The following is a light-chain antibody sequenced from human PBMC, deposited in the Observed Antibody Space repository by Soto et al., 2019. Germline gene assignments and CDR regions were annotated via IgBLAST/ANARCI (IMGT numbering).Light chain of an antibody. V-gene: IGKV3-11*01. CDR2: DAS. CDR3: QQRNNWPPRIT. J-gene: IGKJ5*01. CDR1: QSVSDF. Sequence: VLTQSPATLSLSPGERATLACRASQSVSDFLAWDQQKPGQPPRLLIYDASHRATGIPASFSGSGAGTDFTLTFSSLEPEDFAVYYCQQRNNWPPRITFGQGTRLEIK.